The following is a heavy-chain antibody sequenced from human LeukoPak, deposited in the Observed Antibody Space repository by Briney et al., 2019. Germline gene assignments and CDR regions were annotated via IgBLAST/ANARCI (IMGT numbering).Heavy chain of an antibody. J-gene: IGHJ5*02. Sequence: SETLSLTCTVSGGSISSYYWSCIRQPPGKGLEWLGYIYYSGSTNYNPSLKSQVTISVDTSKNQFSLKLSSVTAADTAVYYCARGVVAARFWFDPWGQGTLVTVSS. V-gene: IGHV4-59*01. CDR2: IYYSGST. D-gene: IGHD2-15*01. CDR1: GGSISSYY. CDR3: ARGVVAARFWFDP.